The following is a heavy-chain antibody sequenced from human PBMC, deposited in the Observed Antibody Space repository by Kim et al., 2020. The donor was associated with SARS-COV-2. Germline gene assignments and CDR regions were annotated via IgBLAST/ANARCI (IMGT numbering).Heavy chain of an antibody. CDR3: AKDRRNYYEMDV. J-gene: IGHJ6*02. CDR2: ISGSGGST. V-gene: IGHV3-23*01. D-gene: IGHD3-22*01. Sequence: GGSLRLYCAASGFTFSSYAMSWVRQAPGKGLEWVSAISGSGGSTYYADSVKGRFTISRDNSKNTLYLQMNSLRAEDTAVYYCAKDRRNYYEMDVWGQGTTVTVSS. CDR1: GFTFSSYA.